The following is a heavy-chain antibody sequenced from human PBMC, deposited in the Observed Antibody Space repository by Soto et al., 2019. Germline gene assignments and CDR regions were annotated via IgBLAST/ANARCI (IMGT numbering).Heavy chain of an antibody. CDR2: IFWNDDK. J-gene: IGHJ4*02. V-gene: IGHV2-5*01. CDR1: GFSLSSSGVG. Sequence: QITLKESGPTLVKSTQTLTLTCSFSGFSLSSSGVGVGWIRQPPGKALEWLGFIFWNDDKRYSPSLKSRLTNTKDTSKNQVVLIMTNVDPVDTATYCCAHSIHSSGWYYFDRWGQGTLVTVSS. CDR3: AHSIHSSGWYYFDR. D-gene: IGHD6-19*01.